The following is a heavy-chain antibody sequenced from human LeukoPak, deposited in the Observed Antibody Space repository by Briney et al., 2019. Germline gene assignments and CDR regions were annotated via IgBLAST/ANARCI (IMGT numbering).Heavy chain of an antibody. CDR1: GGSFSGYY. Sequence: PSETLSLTCAVYGGSFSGYYWSWIRQPPGKGLEWIGEINHSGSTNYNPSLKSRVPISVDTSKNQFSLKLSSVTAADTAVYYCALGAGYSYTNWFDPWGQGTLVTVSS. V-gene: IGHV4-34*01. CDR3: ALGAGYSYTNWFDP. J-gene: IGHJ5*02. CDR2: INHSGST. D-gene: IGHD5-18*01.